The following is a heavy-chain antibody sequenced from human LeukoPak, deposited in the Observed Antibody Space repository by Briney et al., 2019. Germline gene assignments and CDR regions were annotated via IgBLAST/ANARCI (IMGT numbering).Heavy chain of an antibody. V-gene: IGHV4-34*01. CDR2: INHSGST. CDR1: GGSFSGYY. CDR3: ARVPRVRHGGRGYNWFDA. D-gene: IGHD3-16*01. Sequence: PETLSLTCAVYGGSFSGYYWSWIRQPPGKGLEWIGEINHSGSTNYNPSLKSRVTISVDTSKNQFSLKLSSVTAADTAVYYCARVPRVRHGGRGYNWFDAWGQGTLVTVSS. J-gene: IGHJ5*02.